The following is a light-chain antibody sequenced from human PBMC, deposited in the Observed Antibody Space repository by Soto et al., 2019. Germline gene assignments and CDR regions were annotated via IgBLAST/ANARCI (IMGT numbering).Light chain of an antibody. CDR3: QKYDTAPLT. Sequence: IHMTLSPSSLSASVGYRVTITCQASQNINNYLGWYQQKPGKAPKLLIYAASSLQSGVPSRFSGSGYGTDFTLTISSLQTEDVATYYCQKYDTAPLTFGQGTKVDIK. J-gene: IGKJ1*01. V-gene: IGKV1-6*01. CDR2: AAS. CDR1: QNINNY.